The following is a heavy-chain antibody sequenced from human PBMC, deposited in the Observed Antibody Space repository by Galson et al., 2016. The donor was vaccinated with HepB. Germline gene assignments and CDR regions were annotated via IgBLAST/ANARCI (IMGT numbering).Heavy chain of an antibody. CDR3: VRMSGWELGNYFFKS. D-gene: IGHD7-27*01. Sequence: SLRLSCAASGFTFGNFAMSWVRQAPGKGLEWVATIIGSGGRTFYADFVKGRFSISRDNSKSTLSLQMNSLRVDDTAVYYCVRMSGWELGNYFFKSWGQGTLVTVSS. CDR2: IIGSGGRT. V-gene: IGHV3-23*01. CDR1: GFTFGNFA. J-gene: IGHJ5*02.